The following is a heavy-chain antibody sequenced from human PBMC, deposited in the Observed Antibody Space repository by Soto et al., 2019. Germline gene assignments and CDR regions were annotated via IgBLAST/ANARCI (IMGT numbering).Heavy chain of an antibody. CDR3: TTPYSSSWFSPFDY. D-gene: IGHD6-13*01. V-gene: IGHV3-23*01. J-gene: IGHJ4*02. CDR1: GFTFGSYA. Sequence: GGSLRLSCAASGFTFGSYAMSWVRQAPGKGLEWVSSIGAGYGTYYADSVKGRFTISRDNSKNTLYLQMNSLRAEDTAIYYCTTPYSSSWFSPFDYWGQGSLVTVSS. CDR2: IGAGYGT.